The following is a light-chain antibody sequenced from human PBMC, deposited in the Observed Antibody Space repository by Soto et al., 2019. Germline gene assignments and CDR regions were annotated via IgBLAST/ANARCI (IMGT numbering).Light chain of an antibody. J-gene: IGKJ3*01. Sequence: IQMTQSPSSLSASIGDTVTITCRASQTIDRYLNWFQQKSGKAPKLLMNAASTLQSGVPSRFSGGGSGTEFTLTISNLHPEDFAVYYCQQSYNPPLTFGPGTKVEIK. V-gene: IGKV1-39*01. CDR2: AAS. CDR1: QTIDRY. CDR3: QQSYNPPLT.